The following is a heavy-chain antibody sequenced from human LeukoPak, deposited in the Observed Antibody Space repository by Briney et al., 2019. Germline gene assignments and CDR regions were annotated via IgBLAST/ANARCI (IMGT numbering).Heavy chain of an antibody. V-gene: IGHV3-9*03. CDR2: ISWNSGSI. CDR1: GFTFDDYA. Sequence: SLRLSCAASGFTFDDYAMHWVRQAPGKGLEWVSGISWNSGSIGYADSVKGRFTISRDNAKNSLYLQMNSLRAEDMALYYCAKGGYSSSSRVFDYWGQGTLVTVSS. J-gene: IGHJ4*02. D-gene: IGHD6-6*01. CDR3: AKGGYSSSSRVFDY.